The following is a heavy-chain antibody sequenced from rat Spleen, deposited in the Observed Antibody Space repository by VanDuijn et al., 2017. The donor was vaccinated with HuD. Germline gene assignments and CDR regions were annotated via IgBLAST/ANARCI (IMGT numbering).Heavy chain of an antibody. V-gene: IGHV2S30*01. CDR1: GFSLTGNN. J-gene: IGHJ3*01. CDR3: ARGWERFAY. CDR2: MRHDGDT. D-gene: IGHD5-1*01. Sequence: QVQLKESGPGLVQPSQTLSLTCTVSGFSLTGNNVHWVRQPPGKGLEWMGRMRHDGDTYYHSALKSRLSISRDTSKNQVFLKMNSLQTEDTAMYFCARGWERFAYWGQGSLVTVSS.